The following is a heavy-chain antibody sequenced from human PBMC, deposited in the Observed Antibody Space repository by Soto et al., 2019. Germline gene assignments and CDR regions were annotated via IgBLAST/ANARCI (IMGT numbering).Heavy chain of an antibody. J-gene: IGHJ4*02. Sequence: EVQLVESGGGLVQPGGSLRLSCAASGFAFSNYEMNWVRQAPGKGLGWVSYISLSGSTIYYADSVKGRFTISRDDAKNSLYLQMNSLRADDTAVYYCARESFSASPNFFDYWGQGTLVTVSS. D-gene: IGHD3-3*02. CDR1: GFAFSNYE. CDR3: ARESFSASPNFFDY. CDR2: ISLSGSTI. V-gene: IGHV3-48*03.